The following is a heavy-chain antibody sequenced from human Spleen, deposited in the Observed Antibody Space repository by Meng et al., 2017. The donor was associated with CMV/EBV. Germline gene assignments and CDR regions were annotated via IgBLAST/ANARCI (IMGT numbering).Heavy chain of an antibody. V-gene: IGHV3-9*01. J-gene: IGHJ5*02. CDR3: AKGATVTSPNADNWFVP. CDR1: GFIFADYG. D-gene: IGHD4-17*01. Sequence: GGSLRLSCATSGFIFADYGMHWVRQAPGKGLEWVSGISSDSGRIAYADSVKGRFTISRDNARNSLFLQMNSLRTEDTALYFCAKGATVTSPNADNWFVPWGRGTLVTVSS. CDR2: ISSDSGRI.